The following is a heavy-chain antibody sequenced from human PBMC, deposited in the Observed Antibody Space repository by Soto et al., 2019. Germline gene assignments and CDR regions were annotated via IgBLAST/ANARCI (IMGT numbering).Heavy chain of an antibody. CDR1: GGSISSGGYS. CDR2: SYHSGST. D-gene: IGHD3-3*01. V-gene: IGHV4-30-2*01. CDR3: ASKSGHSDFPFDY. Sequence: QLQLQESGSGLVKPSQTLSPTCAVSGGSISSGGYSWSWIRQPPGKGLEWIGHSYHSGSTSYNPSLQSRVTITIDRSKNQFSLKLNSVAAADTAVYYCASKSGHSDFPFDYWGQGTLVTVSS. J-gene: IGHJ4*02.